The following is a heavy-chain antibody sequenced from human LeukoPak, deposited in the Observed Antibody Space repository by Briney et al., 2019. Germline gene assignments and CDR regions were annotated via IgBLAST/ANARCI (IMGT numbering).Heavy chain of an antibody. CDR1: GFTFSSYW. V-gene: IGHV3-7*01. CDR2: IKQDGSEK. J-gene: IGHJ4*02. CDR3: ARDPLDYGGNPFDY. Sequence: GGSLRLSCAASGFTFSSYWMSWVRQAPGKGLEWVANIKQDGSEKYYVDSVKGRFTISRDNAKNSLYLQMNSLRAEDTAVYYCARDPLDYGGNPFDYWGQGTLVTVSS. D-gene: IGHD4-23*01.